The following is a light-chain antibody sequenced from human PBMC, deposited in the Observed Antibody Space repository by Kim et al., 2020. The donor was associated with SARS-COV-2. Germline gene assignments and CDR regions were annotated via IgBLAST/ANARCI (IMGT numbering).Light chain of an antibody. CDR1: DIGSKS. Sequence: SYELTQPPSVSVAPGKTARITCGGDDIGSKSVHWYQQKPGQAPVLVIYLENDRPSGIPERFSGSASGNTATLTVSRVEAGDEADYFCQVWDSATDHVVFGGGTQLTVL. CDR2: LEN. CDR3: QVWDSATDHVV. V-gene: IGLV3-21*04. J-gene: IGLJ2*01.